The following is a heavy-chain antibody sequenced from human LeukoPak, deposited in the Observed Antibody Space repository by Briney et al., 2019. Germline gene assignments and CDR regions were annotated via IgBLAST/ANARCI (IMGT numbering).Heavy chain of an antibody. Sequence: ASVKVSCMASGYTFTGYYMHWVRQAPGQGLEWMGWINPNSGGTNYAQKFQGRVTITRDTSISTAYMELSRLRSDDTAVYYCASGNGYFLWSFDYWGQGTLVTVSS. CDR1: GYTFTGYY. V-gene: IGHV1-2*02. CDR3: ASGNGYFLWSFDY. D-gene: IGHD2/OR15-2a*01. J-gene: IGHJ4*02. CDR2: INPNSGGT.